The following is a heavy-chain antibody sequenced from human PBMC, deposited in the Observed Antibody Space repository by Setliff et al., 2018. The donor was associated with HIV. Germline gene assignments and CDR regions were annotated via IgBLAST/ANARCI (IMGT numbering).Heavy chain of an antibody. J-gene: IGHJ4*02. V-gene: IGHV4-34*01. D-gene: IGHD3-9*01. CDR1: GGSFSGYN. CDR3: ARGYYDILTGYYSSGIWDY. CDR2: INHSGST. Sequence: KPSETLSLTCAVYGGSFSGYNWSWIRQPPGKGLEWIGEINHSGSTNYNPSLKTRVTISVDTSKNQFSLKLSSVTAADTAVYFCARGYYDILTGYYSSGIWDYWGQGTLVTVSS.